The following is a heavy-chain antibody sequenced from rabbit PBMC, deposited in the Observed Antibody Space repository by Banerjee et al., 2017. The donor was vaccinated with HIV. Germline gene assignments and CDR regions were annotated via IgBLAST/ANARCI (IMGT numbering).Heavy chain of an antibody. V-gene: IGHV1S47*01. CDR3: TRDRGGDFAGAGFNL. Sequence: QEQLVESGGGLVQPEGSLTLTCKASGFDFTNNAMCWVRQAPGKGLEWIASIDTGDGSTYYASWAKGRFTISKTSSTTVTLQMTSLTAADTATYFCTRDRGGDFAGAGFNLWGQGTLVTVS. CDR2: IDTGDGST. D-gene: IGHD2-1*01. J-gene: IGHJ4*01. CDR1: GFDFTNNA.